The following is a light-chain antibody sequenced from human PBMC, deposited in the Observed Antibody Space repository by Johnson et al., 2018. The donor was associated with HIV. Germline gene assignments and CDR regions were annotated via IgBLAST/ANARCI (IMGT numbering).Light chain of an antibody. V-gene: IGLV1-51*02. Sequence: QSALTQPPSVSAAPGQKVTISCSGSSSDMGNYAVSWYQQLPGTAPKLLIYENNKRPSGIPDRFSGSKSGTSATLVITGLQTGDEADYYCGTWDSILDAYVFGTGTKVAVL. CDR1: SSDMGNYA. J-gene: IGLJ1*01. CDR3: GTWDSILDAYV. CDR2: ENN.